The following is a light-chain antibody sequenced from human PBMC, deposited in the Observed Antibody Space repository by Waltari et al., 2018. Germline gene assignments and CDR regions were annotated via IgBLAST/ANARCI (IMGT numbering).Light chain of an antibody. CDR3: QLSYFTPST. CDR1: QSISTF. Sequence: DIQMTQSPSSLSASLGDRVTITCRASQSISTFLNWYQQKPGEAPKLLVYTASALQSGVPLRFSGSGSGTDFTLTISSLQPEDSATYFCQLSYFTPSTFGRGTKVEIK. J-gene: IGKJ2*02. V-gene: IGKV1-39*01. CDR2: TAS.